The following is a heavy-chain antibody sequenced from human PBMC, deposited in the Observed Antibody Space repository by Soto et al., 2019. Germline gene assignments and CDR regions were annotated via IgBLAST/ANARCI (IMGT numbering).Heavy chain of an antibody. CDR3: ARETDSSCYFDSPNYGMDV. V-gene: IGHV4-34*01. CDR1: GGSFSGYY. J-gene: IGHJ6*02. CDR2: INHSGST. D-gene: IGHD3-22*01. Sequence: SETLSLTCAVYGGSFSGYYWSWIRQPPGKGLEWIGEINHSGSTNYNPSLKSRVTISVDTSKNQFSLKLSSVTAADTAVYYCARETDSSCYFDSPNYGMDVWGQGTTVTVSS.